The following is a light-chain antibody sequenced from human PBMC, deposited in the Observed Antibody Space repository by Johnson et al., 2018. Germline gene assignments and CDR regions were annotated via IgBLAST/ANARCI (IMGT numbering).Light chain of an antibody. Sequence: QSVLTQPPSVSAAPGQKVTISCSGSSYNIGNNYVSWYQQLPGTAPKLLIYENNKRPSGIPDRFSGSKSGTSATLGITGLQTGDEADYYCGTWDSSLSDGNGFGTGTKVTVL. V-gene: IGLV1-51*02. J-gene: IGLJ1*01. CDR3: GTWDSSLSDGNG. CDR1: SYNIGNNY. CDR2: ENN.